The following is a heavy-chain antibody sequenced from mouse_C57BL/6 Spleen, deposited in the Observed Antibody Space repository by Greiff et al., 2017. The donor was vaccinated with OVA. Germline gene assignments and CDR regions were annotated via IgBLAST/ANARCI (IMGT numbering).Heavy chain of an antibody. D-gene: IGHD3-1*01. CDR3: ARRRGLPYAMDY. CDR1: GYTFTSYW. CDR2: IDPSDSYT. Sequence: LQQPGAELVMPGASVKLSCKASGYTFTSYWMHWVKQRPGQGLEWIGEIDPSDSYTNYNQKFKGKSTLTVDKSSSTAYMQLSSLTSEDSAVYYCARRRGLPYAMDYWGQGTSVTVSS. J-gene: IGHJ4*01. V-gene: IGHV1-69*01.